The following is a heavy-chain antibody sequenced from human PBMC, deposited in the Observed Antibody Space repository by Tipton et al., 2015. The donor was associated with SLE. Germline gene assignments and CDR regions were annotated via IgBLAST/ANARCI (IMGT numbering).Heavy chain of an antibody. Sequence: TLSLTCTVSGASISSGTYFWSWIRQSAGKGLEWIGRIHTSGSTKYNPSLKSRVTLSLDTSKNQFSLNLNSVTAADTAVYYCARGYYYDTTGYRSWMDPWGQGTLVTVSS. CDR2: IHTSGST. J-gene: IGHJ5*02. CDR3: ARGYYYDTTGYRSWMDP. V-gene: IGHV4-61*02. D-gene: IGHD3-22*01. CDR1: GASISSGTYF.